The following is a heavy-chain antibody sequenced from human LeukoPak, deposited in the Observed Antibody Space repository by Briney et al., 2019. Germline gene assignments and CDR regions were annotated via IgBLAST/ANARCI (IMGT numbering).Heavy chain of an antibody. J-gene: IGHJ4*02. V-gene: IGHV4-59*01. D-gene: IGHD5-18*01. Sequence: SETLSLTCSVSGGSISTYHWNWIRKPPGKGLEWIGYMQSSGISKYNPSLKSRVNIFVDTSRNQFVLNLRSVTAADTAVYYCARDKRHSYGRYFDPWGQGMLVTVSS. CDR2: MQSSGIS. CDR3: ARDKRHSYGRYFDP. CDR1: GGSISTYH.